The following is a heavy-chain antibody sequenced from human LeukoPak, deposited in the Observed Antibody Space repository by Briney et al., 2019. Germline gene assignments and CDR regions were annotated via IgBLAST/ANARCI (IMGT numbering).Heavy chain of an antibody. J-gene: IGHJ4*02. CDR1: GYSISSGYY. CDR2: IYHSGST. CDR3: ARQGGYDSSGYLDF. D-gene: IGHD3-22*01. V-gene: IGHV4-38-2*01. Sequence: PSETLSLTCAASGYSISSGYYWGWIRQPPGKGLEWIGSIYHSGSTYYNPSLKSRVTISVDTSKNQFSLKLSSVTAADTAVYYCARQGGYDSSGYLDFWGQGTLVTVSS.